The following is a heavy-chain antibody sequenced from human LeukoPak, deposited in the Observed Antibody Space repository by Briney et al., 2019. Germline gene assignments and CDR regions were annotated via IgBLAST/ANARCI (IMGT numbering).Heavy chain of an antibody. D-gene: IGHD3-10*01. J-gene: IGHJ4*02. CDR2: INPNSGGT. V-gene: IGHV1-2*02. CDR3: ARNKANYGPGDY. Sequence: SVKVSCKASGYTFTGYYMHWVRQAPGQGLEWMGWINPNSGGTNYAQNFQGRVTMTRDTSISTVYMELSSLKSDDTALYYCARNKANYGPGDYWGQGTLVTVSS. CDR1: GYTFTGYY.